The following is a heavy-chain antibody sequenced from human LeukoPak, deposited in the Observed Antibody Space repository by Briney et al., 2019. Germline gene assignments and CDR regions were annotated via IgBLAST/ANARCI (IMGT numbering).Heavy chain of an antibody. V-gene: IGHV4-59*11. CDR3: ARYDVDMATNN. Sequence: SSETLSLPCTVSGGSLSSHYRTWIRQPPGKGVEWIGYIYYRGGANYNPSLQSRVTISVDTPKNQFSLKVTSVTAADTAVYYCARYDVDMATNNWGQGTLVTVSS. D-gene: IGHD5-24*01. CDR2: IYYRGGA. CDR1: GGSLSSHY. J-gene: IGHJ4*02.